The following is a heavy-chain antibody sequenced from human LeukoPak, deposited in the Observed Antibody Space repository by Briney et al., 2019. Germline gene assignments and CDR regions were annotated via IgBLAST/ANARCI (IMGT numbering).Heavy chain of an antibody. CDR1: VGSISDTNSY. J-gene: IGHJ6*02. D-gene: IGHD5-18*01. Sequence: PSETLPLTCTVSVGSISDTNSYWTWIRQPPGKGLEWIGSVYHNGNTYYSPTLRGRVTISADSSRNQFSLRLSSVTAADTAVYFCARRGFGYSVDVWGQGTTVTVSS. V-gene: IGHV4-39*01. CDR3: ARRGFGYSVDV. CDR2: VYHNGNT.